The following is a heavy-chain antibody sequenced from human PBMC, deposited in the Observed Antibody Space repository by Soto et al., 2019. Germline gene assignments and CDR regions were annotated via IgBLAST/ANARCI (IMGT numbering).Heavy chain of an antibody. Sequence: GGSLRLSCAASGFTFSSYGMHWVRQAPGKGLEWVAVIWYDGSNKYYADSVKGRFTISRDNSKNTLYLQMNSLRAEDTAVYYGARDTNPGIAAGDYYYYGMDVWGQGTTVTVSS. CDR3: ARDTNPGIAAGDYYYYGMDV. D-gene: IGHD6-13*01. J-gene: IGHJ6*02. CDR2: IWYDGSNK. V-gene: IGHV3-33*01. CDR1: GFTFSSYG.